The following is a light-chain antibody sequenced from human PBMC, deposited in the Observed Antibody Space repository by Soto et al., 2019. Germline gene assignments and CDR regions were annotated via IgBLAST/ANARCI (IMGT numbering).Light chain of an antibody. CDR1: RIDVGGYNY. CDR3: SSYTSSSTYV. J-gene: IGLJ1*01. Sequence: QSALTQPASVSGSPGQWITISCTGTRIDVGGYNYVSWYQQHPGKAPKLMIYDVSNRPSGVSNRFSGSKSVNTASLTISGLQAEDEADYYRSSYTSSSTYVFGTGTKVTVL. V-gene: IGLV2-14*01. CDR2: DVS.